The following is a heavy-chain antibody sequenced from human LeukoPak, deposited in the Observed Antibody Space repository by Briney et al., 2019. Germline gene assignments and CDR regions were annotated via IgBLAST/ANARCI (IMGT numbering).Heavy chain of an antibody. CDR3: ARINRYYDFWSGYSYGMDV. CDR2: IYYSGST. D-gene: IGHD3-3*01. CDR1: GGSISSYY. Sequence: PSETLSLTCTVSGGSISSYYWSWIRQPPGEGLEWIGYIYYSGSTNYNPSLKSRVTISVDTSKNQFSLKLSSVTAADTAVYYCARINRYYDFWSGYSYGMDVWGQGTTVTVSS. V-gene: IGHV4-59*01. J-gene: IGHJ6*02.